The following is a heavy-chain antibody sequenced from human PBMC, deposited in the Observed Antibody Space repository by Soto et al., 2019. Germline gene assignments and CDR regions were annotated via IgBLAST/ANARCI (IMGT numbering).Heavy chain of an antibody. CDR1: GGTFSSYA. CDR3: ARDQAYCGGDCPYGMDV. Sequence: SVKVSCKASGGTFSSYAISWVRQAPGQGPEWMGGIIPVFGTANYAQKFQGRVTITADESTSTAYMELSSLRSEDTAVYYCARDQAYCGGDCPYGMDVWGQGTTVTVSS. V-gene: IGHV1-69*13. D-gene: IGHD2-21*02. CDR2: IIPVFGTA. J-gene: IGHJ6*02.